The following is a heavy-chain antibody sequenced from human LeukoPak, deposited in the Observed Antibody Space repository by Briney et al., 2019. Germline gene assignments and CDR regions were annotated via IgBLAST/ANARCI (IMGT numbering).Heavy chain of an antibody. CDR1: GFTFSDYY. V-gene: IGHV3-11*04. Sequence: NPGGSLRLSCVASGFTFSDYYMSWIRQAPGKGLEWVSYISSSGRTIYDADSVKGRFTISRDNAKNSLYLQMNSLRAEDTAVYFCARDRAGTYFPEYFDYWGQGTLVTVSS. CDR2: ISSSGRTI. J-gene: IGHJ4*02. CDR3: ARDRAGTYFPEYFDY. D-gene: IGHD1-26*01.